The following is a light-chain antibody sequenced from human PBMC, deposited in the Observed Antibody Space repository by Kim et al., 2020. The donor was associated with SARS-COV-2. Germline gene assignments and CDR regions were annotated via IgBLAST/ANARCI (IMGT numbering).Light chain of an antibody. J-gene: IGLJ3*02. CDR1: SSNIGYNY. Sequence: QPVLTQPPSVSAAPGQKVTISCSGGSSNIGYNYVSWYQHLPGTAPRLLIYDDNKRPSGIPDRFSGSQSGTSATLDITGLQTGDEADYYCGTWDNSLDIRVFGGGTQLTVL. CDR2: DDN. CDR3: GTWDNSLDIRV. V-gene: IGLV1-51*01.